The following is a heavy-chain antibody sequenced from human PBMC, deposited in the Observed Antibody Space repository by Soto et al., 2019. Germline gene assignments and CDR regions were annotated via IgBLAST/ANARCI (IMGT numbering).Heavy chain of an antibody. V-gene: IGHV3-30*03. CDR2: ISYDGSNK. CDR3: ARSRMDYDRESYYYYGMDV. CDR1: GFTFSSYG. Sequence: GGSLRLSCAASGFTFSSYGMHWVRQAPGEGLEWVAVISYDGSNKYYADSVKGRFTISRDNSKNTLYLQMNSLRAEDTAVYYCARSRMDYDRESYYYYGMDVWGQGTTVTVSS. D-gene: IGHD4-17*01. J-gene: IGHJ6*02.